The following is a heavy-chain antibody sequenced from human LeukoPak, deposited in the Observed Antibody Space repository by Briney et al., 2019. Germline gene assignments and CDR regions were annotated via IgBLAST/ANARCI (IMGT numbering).Heavy chain of an antibody. CDR2: ISYDGSNK. D-gene: IGHD1-26*01. Sequence: GGSLRLSCAASGFTFSSYAMHWVRQAPGKGLEWVAVISYDGSNKYYADSVKGRFTISRDNSKNTLYLQMNSLRAEDTAVYYCARDRIVGATAPYYYYGMDVWGQGTTVTVSS. J-gene: IGHJ6*02. V-gene: IGHV3-30-3*01. CDR1: GFTFSSYA. CDR3: ARDRIVGATAPYYYYGMDV.